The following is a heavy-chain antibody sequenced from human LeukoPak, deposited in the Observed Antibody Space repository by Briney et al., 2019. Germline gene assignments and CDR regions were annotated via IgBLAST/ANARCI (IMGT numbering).Heavy chain of an antibody. Sequence: PSETLSLTCTVSGYSISSDYYWGWIRQPPGKGLEWIGSIHHSGSTNYNPSLKSRVTISVDTSKNQFSLKLSSVTAADTAVYYCARDGALLTAMVSFEYDAFDIWGQGTMVTVSS. D-gene: IGHD5-18*01. V-gene: IGHV4-38-2*02. J-gene: IGHJ3*02. CDR2: IHHSGST. CDR1: GYSISSDYY. CDR3: ARDGALLTAMVSFEYDAFDI.